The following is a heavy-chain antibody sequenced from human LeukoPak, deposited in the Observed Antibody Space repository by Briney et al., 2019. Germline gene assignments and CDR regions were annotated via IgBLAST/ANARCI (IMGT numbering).Heavy chain of an antibody. J-gene: IGHJ4*02. D-gene: IGHD6-19*01. CDR1: GFTFSSYA. CDR2: ISDRST. CDR3: AKDLGTSGWYCDY. V-gene: IGHV3-23*05. Sequence: GGSLRLSCAAPGFTFSSYAMSWVRQAPGKGLEWVSAISDRSTYYADSVKGRFTISRDNSKNTLHLQMNSLRVEDTAVYYCAKDLGTSGWYCDYWGQGTLVTVSS.